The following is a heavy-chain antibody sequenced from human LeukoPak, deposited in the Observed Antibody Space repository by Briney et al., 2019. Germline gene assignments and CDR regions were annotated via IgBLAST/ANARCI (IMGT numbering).Heavy chain of an antibody. CDR2: IYYSGST. V-gene: IGHV4-59*11. Sequence: LETLSLTCTVSGGSISSHYWSWIRQPPGKGLGWIGYIYYSGSTNYNPSLKSRATISVDTSRNKFSLKLSSVTAADTAVYYSAREDYWGQGSLVTVSS. CDR1: GGSISSHY. CDR3: AREDY. J-gene: IGHJ4*02.